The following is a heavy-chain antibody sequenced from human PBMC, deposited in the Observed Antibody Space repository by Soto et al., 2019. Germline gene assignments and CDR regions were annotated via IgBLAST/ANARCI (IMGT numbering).Heavy chain of an antibody. D-gene: IGHD6-13*01. V-gene: IGHV1-69*01. CDR2: IIPIFGTA. CDR3: AREIVDSSSWYDAYVMAV. CDR1: GEGNSVDL. Sequence: LLNVDRKAVGEGNSVDLGGWVRQTNGQGLEWMGGIIPIFGTANYAQKFQGRVTITADESTSTAYMELSSLRSEDTAVYYCAREIVDSSSWYDAYVMAVWGQGTTVTVSS. J-gene: IGHJ6*02.